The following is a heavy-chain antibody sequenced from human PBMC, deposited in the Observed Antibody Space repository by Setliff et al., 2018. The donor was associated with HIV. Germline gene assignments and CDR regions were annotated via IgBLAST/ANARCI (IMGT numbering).Heavy chain of an antibody. CDR1: GYTFTTFG. Sequence: ASVKVSCMVSGYTFTTFGSSWVRQAPGQGLEWMGWIGADSGETNDAQKFQGRVTMTPDTSTSTAYMELSSLRSDDTAMYYCGSGYGSGSYIHYWGQGTLVTVSS. J-gene: IGHJ4*02. V-gene: IGHV1-18*01. CDR2: IGADSGET. D-gene: IGHD3-10*01. CDR3: GSGYGSGSYIHY.